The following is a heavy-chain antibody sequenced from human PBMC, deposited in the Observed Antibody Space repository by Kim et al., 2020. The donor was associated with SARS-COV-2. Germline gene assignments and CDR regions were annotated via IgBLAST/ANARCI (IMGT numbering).Heavy chain of an antibody. Sequence: GGSLRLSCAASGFTFSNYAMNWVRQAPGKGLEWVSAISGSGGSTYYADSVKGRFTISRDNSKNTLYLQMNSLRAEDTAVYYCANGVGRGVDVDYWGQGTLVTVSS. D-gene: IGHD3-10*01. CDR1: GFTFSNYA. J-gene: IGHJ4*02. V-gene: IGHV3-23*01. CDR2: ISGSGGST. CDR3: ANGVGRGVDVDY.